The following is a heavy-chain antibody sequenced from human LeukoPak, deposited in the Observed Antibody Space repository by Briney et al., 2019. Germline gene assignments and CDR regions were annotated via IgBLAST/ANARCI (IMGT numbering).Heavy chain of an antibody. D-gene: IGHD3-22*01. CDR1: GGTFSSYA. J-gene: IGHJ3*02. Sequence: SVKVSCKASGGTFSSYAISWVRQAPGQGLEWMGGIIPIFGTANYAQKFQGRVTITADESTSTAYMELSSLRSEDTAVYYCARGAGTMIVTGGAFDIWGQGTMVTVSS. CDR2: IIPIFGTA. CDR3: ARGAGTMIVTGGAFDI. V-gene: IGHV1-69*01.